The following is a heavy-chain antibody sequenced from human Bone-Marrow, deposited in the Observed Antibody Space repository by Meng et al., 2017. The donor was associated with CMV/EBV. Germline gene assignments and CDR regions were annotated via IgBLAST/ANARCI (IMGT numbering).Heavy chain of an antibody. Sequence: GGSLRLSCEASGFTFSSYGMHWVRQAPGKGLEWVAFIRYDGTNKYYADSVKGRFTISRDNSKNTLYLQMTSLRAEPTSVYYCASPSDSVRYYDFWRGYYGMDVWGQGNRVTVSS. D-gene: IGHD3-3*01. CDR2: IRYDGTNK. V-gene: IGHV3-30*02. J-gene: IGHJ6*02. CDR3: ASPSDSVRYYDFWRGYYGMDV. CDR1: GFTFSSYG.